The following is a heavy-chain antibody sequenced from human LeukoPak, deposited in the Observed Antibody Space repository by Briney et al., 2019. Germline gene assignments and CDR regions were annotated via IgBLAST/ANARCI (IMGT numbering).Heavy chain of an antibody. D-gene: IGHD5-24*01. J-gene: IGHJ4*02. CDR2: ITGRGRST. V-gene: IGHV3-11*04. CDR3: ARDGDGYNQYYFDY. Sequence: GGSLRLSCAASGFTFSDYYMSWIRQAPGKGLEWVSAITGRGRSTYYADSVKGRFTISRDSAKNSVYLQMNSLRAEDTAIYYCARDGDGYNQYYFDYWGQGTLVTVSS. CDR1: GFTFSDYY.